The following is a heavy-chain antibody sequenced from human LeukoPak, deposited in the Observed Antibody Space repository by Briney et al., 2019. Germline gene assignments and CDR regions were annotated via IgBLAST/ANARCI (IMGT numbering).Heavy chain of an antibody. CDR1: GFSFISYG. CDR3: AKRPSDYGDYVTYFDY. Sequence: GGSLRLSCAASGFSFISYGMHWVRQAAGKGLEWVGVISDDGRNKKYADSVKSRFTISRDNSKDTLYLQMNSLRDEDTAVYYCAKRPSDYGDYVTYFDYWGQGTLVTVSS. D-gene: IGHD4-17*01. J-gene: IGHJ4*02. CDR2: ISDDGRNK. V-gene: IGHV3-30*18.